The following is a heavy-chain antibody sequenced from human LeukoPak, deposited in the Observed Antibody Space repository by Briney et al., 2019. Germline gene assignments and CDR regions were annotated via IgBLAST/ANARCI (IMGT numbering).Heavy chain of an antibody. D-gene: IGHD3-22*01. V-gene: IGHV1-8*01. CDR2: MNPNSGNT. J-gene: IGHJ6*04. CDR1: GYTFTSYD. CDR3: ARGLMIVVPMDV. Sequence: PVASVKVSCKASGYTFTSYDSNWVRQATGQGLEWMGWMNPNSGNTGYAQKFQGRVTMTRNTSISTAYMELSSLRSEDTAVSYCARGLMIVVPMDVWGKGTTVTVSS.